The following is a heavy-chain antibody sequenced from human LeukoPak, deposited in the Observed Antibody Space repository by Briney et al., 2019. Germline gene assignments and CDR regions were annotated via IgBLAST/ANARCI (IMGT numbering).Heavy chain of an antibody. CDR3: AKGAQGASYYDILTGYYRNWFDP. V-gene: IGHV3-23*01. CDR2: ISGSGGGT. CDR1: GFTFSSYA. Sequence: GGSLRLSCAASGFTFSSYAMRWVRQAPEKGLEWVSTISGSGGGTYYADSVKGRFTISRDNSKNTLYLQMNSLRAEDTAVYYCAKGAQGASYYDILTGYYRNWFDPWGQGTLVTVSS. J-gene: IGHJ5*02. D-gene: IGHD3-9*01.